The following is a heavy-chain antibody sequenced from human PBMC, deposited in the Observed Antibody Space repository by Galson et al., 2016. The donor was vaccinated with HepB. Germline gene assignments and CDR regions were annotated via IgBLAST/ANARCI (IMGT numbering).Heavy chain of an antibody. J-gene: IGHJ4*02. Sequence: LSLTCTVSGGSISSYYWNWIRQPPGKGLEWIGYIYYSGSTNYNPSLKSRVTISVDTSKNQFSLKLSSVTAADTAVYYCARDLPLLGWGQGTLVTVSS. CDR1: GGSISSYY. CDR2: IYYSGST. V-gene: IGHV4-59*01. D-gene: IGHD2-15*01. CDR3: ARDLPLLG.